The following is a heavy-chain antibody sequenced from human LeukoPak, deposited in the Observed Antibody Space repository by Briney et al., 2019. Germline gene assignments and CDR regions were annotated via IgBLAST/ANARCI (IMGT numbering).Heavy chain of an antibody. CDR2: IGGGGGRT. CDR3: AKQHSDCDGACLTDY. CDR1: GFTFSNYA. D-gene: IGHD2-21*02. J-gene: IGHJ4*02. Sequence: GGSLRLSCAASGFTFSNYAMSWVRQAPGKGVEWVSAIGGGGGRTYYADSVRGRFTISRDNSKNTLYLQLNSPRVEDTALYYRAKQHSDCDGACLTDYWGQGTLVTVSS. V-gene: IGHV3-23*01.